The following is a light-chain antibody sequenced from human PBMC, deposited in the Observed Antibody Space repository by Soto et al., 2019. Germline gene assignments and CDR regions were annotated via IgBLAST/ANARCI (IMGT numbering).Light chain of an antibody. CDR3: RLDAGSTPYV. Sequence: QSVLTQPPSASGSPGQSVTNSCTGTSSDVGGYNYVSWYQQHPGKAPKLMIYEVTKRPSGVPDRFSGSKSGNTASLTLSGLQAEDEADSYCRLDAGSTPYVFGAGTQVTVL. V-gene: IGLV2-8*01. J-gene: IGLJ1*01. CDR2: EVT. CDR1: SSDVGGYNY.